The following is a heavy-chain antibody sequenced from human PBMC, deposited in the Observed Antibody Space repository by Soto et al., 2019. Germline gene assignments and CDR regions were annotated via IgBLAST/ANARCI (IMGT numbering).Heavy chain of an antibody. D-gene: IGHD3-16*01. CDR2: TYYNSKWYN. Sequence: SQTLSLTCVISGDSFSNTGVAWNWIRQSPSRGLEWLGRTYYNSKWYNDYAVSVKGRITINPDTSKIQFSLQLSSVTPDDTAVYYCARGKNYAFDYWGHGTLVTVSS. CDR1: GDSFSNTGVA. CDR3: ARGKNYAFDY. V-gene: IGHV6-1*01. J-gene: IGHJ4*01.